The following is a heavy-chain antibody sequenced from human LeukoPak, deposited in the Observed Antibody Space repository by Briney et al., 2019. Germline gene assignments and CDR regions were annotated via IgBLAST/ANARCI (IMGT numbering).Heavy chain of an antibody. Sequence: PGGSLRLSCAASGFTFSSYAMHWVRQAPGKGLEWVAVISYDGSNKYYADSVKGRFTISRDNSKNTLYLQMNSLRAEDAAVYYCARRDCDSIKCRGSNWFDPWGQGTLVSVSS. CDR3: ARRDCDSIKCRGSNWFDP. J-gene: IGHJ5*02. CDR2: ISYDGSNK. CDR1: GFTFSSYA. V-gene: IGHV3-30*14. D-gene: IGHD3-22*01.